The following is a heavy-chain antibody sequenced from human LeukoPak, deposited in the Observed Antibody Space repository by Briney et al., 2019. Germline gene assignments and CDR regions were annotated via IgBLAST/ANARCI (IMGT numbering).Heavy chain of an antibody. CDR2: INLNSGGT. J-gene: IGHJ6*02. D-gene: IGHD3-3*01. Sequence: ASVKVSCKASGYTFTGYYMHWVRQAPGQGLEWMGWINLNSGGTNYAQKFQGWVTMTRDTSISTAYMELSRLRSDDMAVYYCARGKETYYDFWSGVVGPYYYYGMDVWGQGTTVTVSS. V-gene: IGHV1-2*04. CDR1: GYTFTGYY. CDR3: ARGKETYYDFWSGVVGPYYYYGMDV.